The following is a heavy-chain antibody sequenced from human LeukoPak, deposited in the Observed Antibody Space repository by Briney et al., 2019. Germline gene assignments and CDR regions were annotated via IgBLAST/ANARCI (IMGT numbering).Heavy chain of an antibody. D-gene: IGHD6-19*01. CDR1: GGSFSVYY. V-gene: IGHV4-34*01. CDR2: INHSGST. J-gene: IGHJ4*02. CDR3: ATGGIKVRYSSGWYHSYFDY. Sequence: PSETLSLTCAVYGGSFSVYYWSWIRQPPGKGLEWIGEINHSGSTNYNPSLKSRVTISVDTSKNQFSLKLSSVTAADTAVYYCATGGIKVRYSSGWYHSYFDYWGQGTLVTVSS.